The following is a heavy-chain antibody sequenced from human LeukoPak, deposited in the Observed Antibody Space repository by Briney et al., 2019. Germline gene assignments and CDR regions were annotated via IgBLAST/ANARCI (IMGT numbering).Heavy chain of an antibody. CDR1: GFTFSSYS. J-gene: IGHJ6*03. V-gene: IGHV3-48*04. CDR2: ISSSSSTI. CDR3: ARFAAGGSYYYYMDV. D-gene: IGHD6-25*01. Sequence: GGSLRLSCAASGFTFSSYSMNWVRQAPGKGLEWVSYISSSSSTIYCADSVKGRFTISRDNAKNSLYLQMNSLRAEDTAVYYCARFAAGGSYYYYMDVWGKGTTVTVSS.